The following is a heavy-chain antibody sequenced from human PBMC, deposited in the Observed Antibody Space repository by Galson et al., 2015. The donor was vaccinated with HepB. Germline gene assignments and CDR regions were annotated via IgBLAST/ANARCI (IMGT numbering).Heavy chain of an antibody. J-gene: IGHJ3*02. V-gene: IGHV5-51*01. D-gene: IGHD6-6*01. CDR1: GYSFTTYW. CDR2: IYPGDSDT. CDR3: ARRQYSTSTVTAYDI. Sequence: QSGAEVKKPGESLKISCKGSGYSFTTYWIGWVRQMPGKGLEWMGIIYPGDSDTRYSPSFQGQVTISADKSISTASLQWSSLKGSDTAMYYCARRQYSTSTVTAYDIWGQGTMVTVSS.